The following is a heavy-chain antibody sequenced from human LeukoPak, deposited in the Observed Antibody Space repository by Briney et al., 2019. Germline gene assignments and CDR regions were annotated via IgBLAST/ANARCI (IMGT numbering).Heavy chain of an antibody. D-gene: IGHD3-3*01. CDR2: INHSGST. CDR3: AGDSAHYDFWSGYYSGWYFDL. J-gene: IGHJ2*01. Sequence: PSETLSLNCAVYGGSFSGYYWSWLRQPPGKGLEWFGEINHSGSTYYNPSLKSRVTISVDTSKNQFSLKLSSVTAADTAVYYCAGDSAHYDFWSGYYSGWYFDLWGRGTLVTVSS. CDR1: GGSFSGYY. V-gene: IGHV4-34*01.